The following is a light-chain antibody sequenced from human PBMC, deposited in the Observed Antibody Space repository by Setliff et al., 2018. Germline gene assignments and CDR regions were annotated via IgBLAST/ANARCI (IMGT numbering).Light chain of an antibody. CDR1: NSDVGGYCY. Sequence: QSALAQPPSASGSPGQSVTISCTGTNSDVGGYCYVSWYQQRPGKAPKLLIYEVSKRPSGVPDRFSGSKSGNTASLTVSGLQAEDEADYYCSSYGGDNNFVFGTGTKVTVL. V-gene: IGLV2-8*01. CDR3: SSYGGDNNFV. CDR2: EVS. J-gene: IGLJ1*01.